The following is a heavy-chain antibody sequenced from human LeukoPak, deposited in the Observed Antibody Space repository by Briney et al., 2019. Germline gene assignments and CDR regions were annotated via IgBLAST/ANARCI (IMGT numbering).Heavy chain of an antibody. CDR1: GYTFTSYD. J-gene: IGHJ4*02. CDR2: MNPNSGYT. CDR3: ARVAGSIDY. Sequence: GASVKVSCKASGYTFTSYDINWVRQATGQGLEWMGWMNPNSGYTGYAQKFQGRVTVTRDTSISTAYMELSSLRSEDTAVYYCARVAGSIDYWGQGTLVTVSS. D-gene: IGHD6-19*01. V-gene: IGHV1-8*03.